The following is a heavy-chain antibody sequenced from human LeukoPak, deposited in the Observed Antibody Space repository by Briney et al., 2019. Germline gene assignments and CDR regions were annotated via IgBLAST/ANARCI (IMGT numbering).Heavy chain of an antibody. CDR3: ARGRGKSGWYQNWFDP. D-gene: IGHD6-19*01. V-gene: IGHV4-34*01. Sequence: SETLSLTCAVYGGSFSGYYWSWIRQPPGKGLEWIGEINHSGSTNYNPSLKSRVTISVDTSKNQFSLKLSSVTAADTAVYYCARGRGKSGWYQNWFDPWGQGTLVTVSS. CDR1: GGSFSGYY. J-gene: IGHJ5*02. CDR2: INHSGST.